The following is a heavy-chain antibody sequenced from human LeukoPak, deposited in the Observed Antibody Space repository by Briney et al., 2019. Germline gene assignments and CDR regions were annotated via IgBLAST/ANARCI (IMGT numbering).Heavy chain of an antibody. CDR2: IRYDGSNK. J-gene: IGHJ6*03. Sequence: GGSLRLSCAASGFTFSSYGMHWVRQAPGKGLEWVAFIRYDGSNKYYADSVKGRFTISRDNSKNTLYLQMNSLRAEDTAVYYCARGTYYDFWSGYYTPPYYYYMDVWGKGTTVTVSS. V-gene: IGHV3-30*02. CDR1: GFTFSSYG. D-gene: IGHD3-3*01. CDR3: ARGTYYDFWSGYYTPPYYYYMDV.